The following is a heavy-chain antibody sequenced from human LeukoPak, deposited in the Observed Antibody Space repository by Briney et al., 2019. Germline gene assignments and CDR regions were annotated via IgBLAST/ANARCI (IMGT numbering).Heavy chain of an antibody. Sequence: GGSLRPSCAASGFTFSSYSMNWVRQAPGKGLEWVSSISSSSSYIYYADSVKGRFTISRDNAKNSLYLQMNSLRAEDTAVYYCARDPSSGWFDYWGQGTLVTVSS. CDR3: ARDPSSGWFDY. D-gene: IGHD6-19*01. V-gene: IGHV3-21*01. J-gene: IGHJ4*02. CDR2: ISSSSSYI. CDR1: GFTFSSYS.